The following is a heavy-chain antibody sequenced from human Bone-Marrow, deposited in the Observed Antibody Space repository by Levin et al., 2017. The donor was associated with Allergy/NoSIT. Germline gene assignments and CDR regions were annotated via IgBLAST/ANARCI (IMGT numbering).Heavy chain of an antibody. CDR2: ISHDGSQK. Sequence: GESLKISCAASGFIFRDYTMHWVRQAPGKGLEWVAVISHDGSQKYYGSFVKGRFTISRDNSKNTMYLQMNSLRAEDAAVYYCARDFVGFWVVGGGYGYYLDYWGQGTPVTVSS. CDR1: GFIFRDYT. V-gene: IGHV3-30*04. J-gene: IGHJ4*02. CDR3: ARDFVGFWVVGGGYGYYLDY. D-gene: IGHD5-18*01.